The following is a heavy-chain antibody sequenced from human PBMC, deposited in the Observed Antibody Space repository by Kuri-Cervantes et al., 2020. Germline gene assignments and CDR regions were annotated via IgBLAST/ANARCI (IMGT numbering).Heavy chain of an antibody. V-gene: IGHV4-59*12. D-gene: IGHD5-24*01. J-gene: IGHJ4*02. CDR3: ARRRDGYSVDY. CDR1: GGSISSYY. Sequence: SETLSLTCTVSGGSISSYYWSWIRQPPGKGLEWIGYIYYSGSTNYNPSLKSRVTISVDTSKNQFSLKLSPVTAADTAVYYCARRRDGYSVDYWGQGTLVTVSS. CDR2: IYYSGST.